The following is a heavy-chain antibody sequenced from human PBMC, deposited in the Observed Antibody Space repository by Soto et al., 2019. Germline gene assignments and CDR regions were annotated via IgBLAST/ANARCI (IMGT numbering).Heavy chain of an antibody. D-gene: IGHD6-19*01. J-gene: IGHJ4*02. CDR3: ARDNDVAVAGPFDY. CDR2: ISWNSGTL. Sequence: HPGGSLRLSCAASGFTFDDYAMHWVRQVPGKGLEWVSGISWNSGTLGYAASVKGRFTISRDNAKNSLYLQMNSLRAEDTALYYCARDNDVAVAGPFDYWGQGTLVPVSS. CDR1: GFTFDDYA. V-gene: IGHV3-9*01.